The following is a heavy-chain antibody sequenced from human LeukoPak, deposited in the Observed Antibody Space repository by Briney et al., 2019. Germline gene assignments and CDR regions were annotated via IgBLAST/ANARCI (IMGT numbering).Heavy chain of an antibody. CDR2: INHSGST. V-gene: IGHV4-34*01. CDR3: ARVGDSSGYYHYYYYYMDV. D-gene: IGHD3-22*01. CDR1: GGSFSGYY. J-gene: IGHJ6*03. Sequence: SETLSLTCAVYGGSFSGYYWSWIRQPPGKGLEWIGEINHSGSTNYNPSLKSRVTISVDTSKNQFSLKLSSVTAADTAVYYCARVGDSSGYYHYYYYYMDVWGKGTTVTISS.